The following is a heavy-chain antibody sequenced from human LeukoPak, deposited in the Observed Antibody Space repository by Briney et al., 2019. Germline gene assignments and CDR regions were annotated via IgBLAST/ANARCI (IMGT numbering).Heavy chain of an antibody. CDR2: INSDESST. D-gene: IGHD3-22*01. CDR3: ARGDSRGYYYTSGFDP. Sequence: GGSLRLSCAASGFTFSNYWMHWFRHAPGKGLVWVSRINSDESSTVYADSVKGRFTISRDNAKNTLHLQMNSLRAEDTAVYYCARGDSRGYYYTSGFDPWGQGTLVTVSS. J-gene: IGHJ5*02. CDR1: GFTFSNYW. V-gene: IGHV3-74*01.